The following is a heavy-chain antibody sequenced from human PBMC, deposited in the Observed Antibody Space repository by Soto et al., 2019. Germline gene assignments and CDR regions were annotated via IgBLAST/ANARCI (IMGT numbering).Heavy chain of an antibody. CDR3: AREILNFLSGYYTRIFDY. CDR2: IYYSGST. V-gene: IGHV4-31*03. Sequence: ASETLSLTCTVYGGSISSGGYYWSWIRQHPGKGLEWIGYIYYSGSTYYNPSLKSRVTISVDTSKNQFSLKLSSVTAADTAVYYCAREILNFLSGYYTRIFDYWGQGTLVTVSS. D-gene: IGHD3-3*01. J-gene: IGHJ4*02. CDR1: GGSISSGGYY.